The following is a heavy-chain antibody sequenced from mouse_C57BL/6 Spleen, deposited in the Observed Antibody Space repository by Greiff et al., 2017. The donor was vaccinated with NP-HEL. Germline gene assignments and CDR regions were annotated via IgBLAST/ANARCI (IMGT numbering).Heavy chain of an antibody. V-gene: IGHV1-4*01. CDR1: GYTFTCYT. CDR3: ARSGNWDFDY. D-gene: IGHD4-1*01. J-gene: IGHJ2*01. Sequence: QVQLQQSGAELARPGASVKMSCKASGYTFTCYTMHWVKQRPGQGLEWIGYINPSSGYTKYNQKFKDKATLTADKSSSTAYMQLSSLTSEDSAVYYCARSGNWDFDYWGQGTTLTVSS. CDR2: INPSSGYT.